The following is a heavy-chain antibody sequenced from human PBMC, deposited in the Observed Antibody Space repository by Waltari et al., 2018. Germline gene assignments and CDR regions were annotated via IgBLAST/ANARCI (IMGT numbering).Heavy chain of an antibody. V-gene: IGHV1-69*01. CDR1: GGTFSSYA. J-gene: IGHJ3*02. CDR2: IIPTFGTA. D-gene: IGHD2-21*02. CDR3: ARDRHIVVVTAIPRDAFDI. Sequence: QVQLVQSGAEVKKPGSSVKVSCKASGGTFSSYAISWVRQAPGQGLEWMGGIIPTFGTANYAQKFQGRVTITADESTSTAYMELSSLRSEDTAVYYCARDRHIVVVTAIPRDAFDIWGQGTMVTVSS.